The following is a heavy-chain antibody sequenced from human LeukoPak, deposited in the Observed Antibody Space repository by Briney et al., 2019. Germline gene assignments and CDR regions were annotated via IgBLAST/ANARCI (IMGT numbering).Heavy chain of an antibody. CDR2: ISFDGSVT. CDR3: TRDGQFYDSGNFHSDLDS. Sequence: GGSLRLSREASGFTFSSHWMHWVRQAPGKGLFWVSYISFDGSVTSYADSVKGRFTVSRDNSKNMLFLQMDSLRADDTAIYYCTRDGQFYDSGNFHSDLDSWGQGTLVTVS. J-gene: IGHJ1*01. D-gene: IGHD3-10*01. V-gene: IGHV3-74*01. CDR1: GFTFSSHW.